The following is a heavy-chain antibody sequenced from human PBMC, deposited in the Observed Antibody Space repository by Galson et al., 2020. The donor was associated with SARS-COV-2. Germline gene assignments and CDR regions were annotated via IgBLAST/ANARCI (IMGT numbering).Heavy chain of an antibody. J-gene: IGHJ4*02. D-gene: IGHD1-26*01. V-gene: IGHV5-51*01. Sequence: HGESLKISCNASGYSFSNYWIGWVRQMPGKGLEWLGLINPADPDTRYSPSFQGQVTISTDESISTAYLHWSSLKASDTAMYYCASHTGSFSGRFDFWGQGTLVTVSS. CDR3: ASHTGSFSGRFDF. CDR2: INPADPDT. CDR1: GYSFSNYW.